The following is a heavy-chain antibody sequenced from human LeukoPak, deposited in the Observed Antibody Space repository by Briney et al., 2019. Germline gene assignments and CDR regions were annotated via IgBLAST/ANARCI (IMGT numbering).Heavy chain of an antibody. CDR3: ARVWYYGSGSHNWFDP. Sequence: SETLSLTCTVSGGSISSYYWSWIRQPPGKGLEWIGYIYYSGSTNYSPSLKSRVTISVDTSKNQFSLKLSSVTAADTAVYYCARVWYYGSGSHNWFDPWGQGTLVTVSS. J-gene: IGHJ5*02. CDR1: GGSISSYY. V-gene: IGHV4-59*01. D-gene: IGHD3-10*01. CDR2: IYYSGST.